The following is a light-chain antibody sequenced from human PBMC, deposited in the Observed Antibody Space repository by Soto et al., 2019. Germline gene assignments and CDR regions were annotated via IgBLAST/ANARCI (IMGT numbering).Light chain of an antibody. CDR3: QQYNNWPLALT. V-gene: IGKV3-15*01. CDR1: QSVSSN. J-gene: IGKJ4*01. Sequence: EIVMTQSPATLSVSPGERATLSCRASQSVSSNLAWYQQKPGQAPRLLIYGASPRATGIPARFSGSGSGTEFTLTISSLQSEDFAVYYCQQYNNWPLALTFGGGTKVEIK. CDR2: GAS.